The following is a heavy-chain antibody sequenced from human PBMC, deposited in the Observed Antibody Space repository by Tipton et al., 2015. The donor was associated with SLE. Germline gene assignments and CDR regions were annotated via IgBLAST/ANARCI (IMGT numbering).Heavy chain of an antibody. CDR1: GGSISGYY. CDR2: INHSGST. CDR3: TLLAADWFDP. J-gene: IGHJ5*02. D-gene: IGHD6-13*01. V-gene: IGHV4-34*01. Sequence: TLSLTCTVSGGSISGYYWSWIRQPPGKGLEWIGEINHSGSTNYNPSLKSRVTISVDTSKNQFSLKLSSVTAADTAVYYCTLLAADWFDPWGQGTLVTVSS.